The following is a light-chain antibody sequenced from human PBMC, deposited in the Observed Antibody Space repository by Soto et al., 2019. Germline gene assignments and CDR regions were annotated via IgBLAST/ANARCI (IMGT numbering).Light chain of an antibody. Sequence: EIVLTQSPGTLSLSPGERATLSCRASQTVVSSYVAWYQQKSGQAPRLLIYGASSRATGIPDRFSGSGSVAAFTVTITRLEPEDFAVYHCPQYGSSPYTFGQGTKLESK. CDR1: QTVVSSY. CDR2: GAS. J-gene: IGKJ2*01. CDR3: PQYGSSPYT. V-gene: IGKV3-20*01.